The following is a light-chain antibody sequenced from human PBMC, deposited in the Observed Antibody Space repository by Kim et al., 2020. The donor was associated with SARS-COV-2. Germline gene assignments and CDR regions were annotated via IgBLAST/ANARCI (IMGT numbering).Light chain of an antibody. J-gene: IGKJ5*01. CDR3: QQYKSYPIT. V-gene: IGKV1-16*02. Sequence: DIQMTQSPFSLSASVGDRVTITCRASQGINNFLAWFQQKPGKAPKSLIYDASSLQSGVPSQFSGSGSGTDFTLTINSLQPEDFATYYCQQYKSYPITFGQGTRLEIK. CDR2: DAS. CDR1: QGINNF.